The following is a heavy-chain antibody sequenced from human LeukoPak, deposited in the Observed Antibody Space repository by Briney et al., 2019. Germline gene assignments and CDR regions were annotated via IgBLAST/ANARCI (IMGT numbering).Heavy chain of an antibody. V-gene: IGHV4-4*07. CDR1: GGSVRTYY. CDR3: ARDVGQLAGLS. J-gene: IGHJ4*02. CDR2: IYISGST. D-gene: IGHD6-6*01. Sequence: ETLSLTCSVSGGSVRTYYWSWIRQPAGKGLEWIGRIYISGSTNYNPSLRSRVTMSLDTSKNQISLKATSVTAADTAVYYCARDVGQLAGLSWGQGTLVTASS.